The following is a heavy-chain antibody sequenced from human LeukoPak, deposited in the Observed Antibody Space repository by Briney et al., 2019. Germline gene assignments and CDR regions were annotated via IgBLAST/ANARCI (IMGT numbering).Heavy chain of an antibody. CDR3: SKEWPWENFYYGMYV. J-gene: IGHJ6*02. D-gene: IGHD1-26*01. V-gene: IGHV3-30*18. CDR1: GFSFRNYG. CDR2: ISCDGNTR. Sequence: GKSLRLSCAASGFSFRNYGMHWVRQAPGKGLEWVAIISCDGNTRDYADSVKGRFTISRDNSKNTLYLQMNSLRAEGSAVYYCSKEWPWENFYYGMYVWGQGTTVTVSS.